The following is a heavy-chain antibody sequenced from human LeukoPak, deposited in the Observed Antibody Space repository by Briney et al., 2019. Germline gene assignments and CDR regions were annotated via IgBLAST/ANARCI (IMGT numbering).Heavy chain of an antibody. CDR1: GFTFSSYA. Sequence: GGSLRLSCAASGFTFSSYAMSWVRQAPGKGLEWVSAISGSGGSTYYADSVKGRFTISRDNSKNSLSLQMNSLRVEDTAVYYCARDQGYCTSVSCRGDAFDVWGQGSMVSVSS. CDR3: ARDQGYCTSVSCRGDAFDV. V-gene: IGHV3-23*01. CDR2: ISGSGGST. D-gene: IGHD2-8*02. J-gene: IGHJ3*01.